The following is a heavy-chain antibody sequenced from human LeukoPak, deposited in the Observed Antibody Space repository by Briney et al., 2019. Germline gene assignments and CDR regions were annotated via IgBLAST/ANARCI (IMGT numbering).Heavy chain of an antibody. J-gene: IGHJ4*02. D-gene: IGHD2-15*01. CDR3: AKFALRYCSGGSCHPFDY. V-gene: IGHV1-18*01. CDR1: GYTFTSYG. Sequence: ASVTVSCKASGYTFTSYGISWVRQAPAQGLEWMGWISAYNGNTNYAQKLQGRVTMTTDTSTSTAYMELRSLRSDDTAVYYCAKFALRYCSGGSCHPFDYWGQGTLVTVSS. CDR2: ISAYNGNT.